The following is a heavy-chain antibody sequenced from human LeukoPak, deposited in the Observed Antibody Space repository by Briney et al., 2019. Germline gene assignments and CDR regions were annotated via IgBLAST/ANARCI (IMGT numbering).Heavy chain of an antibody. D-gene: IGHD7-27*01. Sequence: TSETLSLTCTVSGDSISGFYWSWIRQPAGKGLEWIGYIYYSGSTNYNPSLKSRVTISVDTSKNQFSLRLSSVTAADTAVYYCARRSPGERAFDIWGQGTMVTVSS. CDR3: ARRSPGERAFDI. CDR2: IYYSGST. J-gene: IGHJ3*02. CDR1: GDSISGFY. V-gene: IGHV4-59*08.